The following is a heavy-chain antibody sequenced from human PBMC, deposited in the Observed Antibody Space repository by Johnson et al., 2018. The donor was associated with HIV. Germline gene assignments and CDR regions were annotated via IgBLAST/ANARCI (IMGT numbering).Heavy chain of an antibody. CDR2: INWNGGST. J-gene: IGHJ3*02. CDR3: ARVFVDDEDTWVNYYDALDI. Sequence: MQLVESGGGVVRPGGSLRLSCAASGFTFDDYGMSWVRQAPGKGLEWVSGINWNGGSTGYADSVKGRFTISRDNAKNSLYLQMNSLRAEDTALYYCARVFVDDEDTWVNYYDALDIWGQGTMVTVSS. D-gene: IGHD3-10*01. CDR1: GFTFDDYG. V-gene: IGHV3-20*04.